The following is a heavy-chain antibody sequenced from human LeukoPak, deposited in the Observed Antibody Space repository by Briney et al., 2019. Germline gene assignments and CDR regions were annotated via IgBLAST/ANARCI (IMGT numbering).Heavy chain of an antibody. CDR2: IYTAGST. CDR1: GGPISSATHY. Sequence: TLALTCTVSGGPISSATHYWSWIRQPAGKGLEWIGRIYTAGSTDYNPSLRSRVTISVDTSKNQFSLNLTSVTAADTAVYYCASSQHMAALGLDYWDQGTLVTVSS. CDR3: ASSQHMAALGLDY. J-gene: IGHJ4*02. D-gene: IGHD5-24*01. V-gene: IGHV4-61*02.